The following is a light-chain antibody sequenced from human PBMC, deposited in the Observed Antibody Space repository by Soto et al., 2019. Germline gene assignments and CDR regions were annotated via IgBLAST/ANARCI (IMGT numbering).Light chain of an antibody. Sequence: DIQMTQSPSSLSTSVGDRVTITCRASENIRDFVNWYQQKPGKAPNLLIYGASTLQGGVPSRFSGSGSGADFTLTISGLQPEDFASYHCQQTYSDISFGGGTKVDIK. CDR3: QQTYSDIS. CDR2: GAS. J-gene: IGKJ4*01. CDR1: ENIRDF. V-gene: IGKV1-39*01.